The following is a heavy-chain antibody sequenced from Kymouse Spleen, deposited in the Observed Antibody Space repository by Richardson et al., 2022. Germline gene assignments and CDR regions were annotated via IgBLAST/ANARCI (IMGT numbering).Heavy chain of an antibody. V-gene: IGHV3-30*18. CDR3: AKDQGGTTAYYYYYGMDV. Sequence: QVQLVESGGGVVQPGRSLRLSCAASGFTFSSYGMHWVRQAPGKGLEWVAVISYDGSNKYYADSVKGRFTISRDNSKNTLYLQMNSLRAEDTAVYYCAKDQGGTTAYYYYYGMDVWGQGTTVTVSS. CDR2: ISYDGSNK. D-gene: IGHD1-7*01. CDR1: GFTFSSYG. J-gene: IGHJ6*02.